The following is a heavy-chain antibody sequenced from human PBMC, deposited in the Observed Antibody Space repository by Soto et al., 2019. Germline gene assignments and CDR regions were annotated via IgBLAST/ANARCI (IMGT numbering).Heavy chain of an antibody. D-gene: IGHD3-10*01. CDR2: IYYSGST. V-gene: IGHV4-31*03. CDR3: ARDSRYYCSGNGYGYYYYYGMDV. CDR1: GGSISSGGYY. J-gene: IGHJ6*02. Sequence: SETLSLTCTVSGGSISSGGYYWSWIRQHPGKGLEWLGYIYYSGSTYYNSSLKSRVTISVDTSKTLFSLKLSSVTAADTAVYYCARDSRYYCSGNGYGYYYYYGMDVWGQGTTVTVSS.